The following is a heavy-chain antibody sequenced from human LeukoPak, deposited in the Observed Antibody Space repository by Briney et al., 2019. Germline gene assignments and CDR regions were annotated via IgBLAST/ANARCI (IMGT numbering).Heavy chain of an antibody. V-gene: IGHV4-59*04. D-gene: IGHD1-26*01. J-gene: IGHJ4*02. CDR1: GGSISSYY. Sequence: SETLSLTCTVSGGSISSYYWSWIRQPPGKGLGWIGDIYYSGSTYSNPSLKSRVTISLDTSKNQFSLRLSSVTAADTAVYYCARHLEYTGTSAWGQGTLVTVSS. CDR3: ARHLEYTGTSA. CDR2: IYYSGST.